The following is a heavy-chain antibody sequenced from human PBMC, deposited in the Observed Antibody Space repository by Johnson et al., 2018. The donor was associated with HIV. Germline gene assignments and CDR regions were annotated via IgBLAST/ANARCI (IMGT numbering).Heavy chain of an antibody. D-gene: IGHD1-14*01. CDR3: TRVRMTPPLGAFDS. J-gene: IGHJ3*02. V-gene: IGHV3-20*04. CDR2: INWNGGST. CDR1: GFTFDDYG. Sequence: VQLVESGGGVVRPGGSLRLSCAASGFTFDDYGMSWVRQTPGKGLEWVSGINWNGGSTDYADSVKGRFTISRDNAKNSLYLQMNSLRVEDTALYYCTRVRMTPPLGAFDSWGQGTMVTVSS.